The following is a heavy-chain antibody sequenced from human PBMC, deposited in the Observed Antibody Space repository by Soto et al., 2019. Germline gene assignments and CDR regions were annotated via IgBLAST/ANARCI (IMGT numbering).Heavy chain of an antibody. J-gene: IGHJ6*02. CDR1: GGSFSGYY. Sequence: SETLSLTCAVYGGSFSGYYWSWIRQPPGKVLEWIGEINHSGSTNYNPSLKSRVTISVDTSKNQFSLKLSSVTAADTAVYYCARSRGVIYYYYGMDVWGQGTTVTVSS. CDR3: ARSRGVIYYYYGMDV. CDR2: INHSGST. D-gene: IGHD3-10*01. V-gene: IGHV4-34*01.